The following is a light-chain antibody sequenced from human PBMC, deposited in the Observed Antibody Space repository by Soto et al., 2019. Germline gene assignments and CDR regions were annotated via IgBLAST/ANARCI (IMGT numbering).Light chain of an antibody. J-gene: IGKJ2*01. CDR1: QSVSSN. CDR2: GAS. V-gene: IGKV3-15*01. CDR3: QQYYNWPPKYT. Sequence: EIVMTQSPATLSVSPGERATLSCRASQSVSSNLAWYQQKPGQAPRLLIYGASTRATGIPARFSGSGSGTEFTLTISSLQSEDFAXYYCQQYYNWPPKYTFGQGTKLEIK.